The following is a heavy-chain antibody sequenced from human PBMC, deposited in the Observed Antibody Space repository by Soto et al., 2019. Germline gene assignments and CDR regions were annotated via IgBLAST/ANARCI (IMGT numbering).Heavy chain of an antibody. CDR1: GGSMSSYY. CDR2: IYYGGNT. V-gene: IGHV4-59*01. D-gene: IGHD1-7*01. J-gene: IGHJ5*02. CDR3: ARNRCTTGWYYFDP. Sequence: PSENLSLTCTVSGGSMSSYYWSWIRQPPGKGLEWIEYIYYGGNTNYNPSIKSRVTISLDTSKNQFSLKLSSVTAADTAVYSSARNRCTTGWYYFDPWGQGTLVTVSS.